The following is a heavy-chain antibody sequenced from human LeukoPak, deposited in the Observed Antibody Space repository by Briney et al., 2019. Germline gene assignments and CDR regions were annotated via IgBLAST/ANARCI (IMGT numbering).Heavy chain of an antibody. Sequence: PGGSLRLSCAASEFTFSSYSMNWVRQAPGKGLEWVSYISSSSSTIYYADSVKGRFTISRDNAKNSLYLQMNSLRDEDTAVYYCARVYVGFPAYYYGMDVWGQGTTVTVSS. CDR2: ISSSSSTI. D-gene: IGHD3-16*01. J-gene: IGHJ6*02. V-gene: IGHV3-48*02. CDR1: EFTFSSYS. CDR3: ARVYVGFPAYYYGMDV.